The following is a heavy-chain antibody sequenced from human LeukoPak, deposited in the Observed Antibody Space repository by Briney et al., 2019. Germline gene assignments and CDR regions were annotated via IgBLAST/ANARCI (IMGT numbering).Heavy chain of an antibody. CDR3: ARDGYYYYYMDV. CDR1: GFTFSSYS. J-gene: IGHJ6*03. Sequence: GGSLRLSCAASGFTFSSYSMNWVRQAPGKGLEWVSSISSSSYIYYADSVKGRFTISRDNAKNSLYLQMNSLRAEDTAVYYCARDGYYYYYMDVWGKGTTVTVSS. CDR2: ISSSSYI. V-gene: IGHV3-21*01.